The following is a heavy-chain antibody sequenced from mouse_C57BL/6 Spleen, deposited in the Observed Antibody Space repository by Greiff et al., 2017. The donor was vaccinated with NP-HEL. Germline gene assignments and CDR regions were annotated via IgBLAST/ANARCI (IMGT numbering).Heavy chain of an antibody. CDR1: GYTFTDYY. V-gene: IGHV1-26*01. CDR3: ARTLFDY. Sequence: EVQVVESGPELVKPGASVKISCKASGYTFTDYYMNWVKQSHGKSLEWIGDINPNNGGTSYNQKFKGKATLTVDKSSSTAYMELRSLTSEDSAVYYCARTLFDYWGQGTTLTVSS. J-gene: IGHJ2*01. CDR2: INPNNGGT.